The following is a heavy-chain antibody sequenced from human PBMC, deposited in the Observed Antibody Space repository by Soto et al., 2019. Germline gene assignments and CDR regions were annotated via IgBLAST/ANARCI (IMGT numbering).Heavy chain of an antibody. CDR3: ARGSGSCRSTICNSGDY. V-gene: IGHV1-69*13. CDR1: GGTFSTYP. J-gene: IGHJ4*02. Sequence: GASVKVSCKASGGTFSTYPISWVRQAPGQGLEWMGGIIPTLGTPNYAQKFQGRVTITADESTSTAYMELSSLRSEDTAVYYCARGSGSCRSTICNSGDYWGQGTLVTVSS. CDR2: IIPTLGTP. D-gene: IGHD2-2*02.